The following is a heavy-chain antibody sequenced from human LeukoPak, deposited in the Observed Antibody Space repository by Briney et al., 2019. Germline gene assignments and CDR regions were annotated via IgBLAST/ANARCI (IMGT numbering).Heavy chain of an antibody. Sequence: GGSLRLSCAASGFTFSDYYMSWIRQTPGKGLEWVSYISSSGSTIYYADSVKGRFTISRDNAKNSLYLQMNSLRAEDTAVYYCARDFFRGKVGATRYWGQGTLVTVSS. V-gene: IGHV3-11*01. J-gene: IGHJ4*02. CDR2: ISSSGSTI. CDR3: ARDFFRGKVGATRY. CDR1: GFTFSDYY. D-gene: IGHD1-26*01.